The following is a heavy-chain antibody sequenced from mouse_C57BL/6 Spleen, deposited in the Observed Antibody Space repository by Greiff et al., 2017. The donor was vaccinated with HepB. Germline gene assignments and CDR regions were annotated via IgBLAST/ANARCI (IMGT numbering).Heavy chain of an antibody. CDR3: ARLYSYFDY. V-gene: IGHV1-4*01. CDR1: GYTFTSYT. D-gene: IGHD1-1*01. J-gene: IGHJ2*01. CDR2: INPSSGYT. Sequence: VKLVESGAELARPGASVKMSCKASGYTFTSYTMHWVKQRPGQGLEWIGYINPSSGYTKYNQKFKDKATLTADKSSSTAYMQLSSLTSEDSAVYYCARLYSYFDYWGQGTTLTVSS.